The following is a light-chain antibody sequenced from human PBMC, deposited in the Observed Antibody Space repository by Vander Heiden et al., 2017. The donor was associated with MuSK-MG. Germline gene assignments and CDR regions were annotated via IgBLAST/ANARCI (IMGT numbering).Light chain of an antibody. J-gene: IGKJ4*01. CDR3: QLPIT. V-gene: IGKV3-20*01. CDR2: GAS. Sequence: EIVLTQSHRTLSLPPGKRATLFCRAGQSIKSDYLAGDQQKPGQTTRLRIYGASNRASGIKDRLSGSGSGTDFTRSSSRMEADDFEEHDGQLPITFGGGTKMDIK. CDR1: QSIKSDY.